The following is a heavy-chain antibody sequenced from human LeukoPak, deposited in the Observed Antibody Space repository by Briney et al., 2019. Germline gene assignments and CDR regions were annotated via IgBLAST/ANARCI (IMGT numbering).Heavy chain of an antibody. CDR3: ARTTTQTYYYDSSGSN. Sequence: GGSLRLSCAASGFTFSSYAMHWVRQAPGKGLVWVAVISYDGSNKYYADSVKGRFTISRDNSKNTLYLQMNSLRAEDTAVYYCARTTTQTYYYDSSGSNWGQGTLVTVSS. D-gene: IGHD3-22*01. V-gene: IGHV3-30-3*01. J-gene: IGHJ4*02. CDR1: GFTFSSYA. CDR2: ISYDGSNK.